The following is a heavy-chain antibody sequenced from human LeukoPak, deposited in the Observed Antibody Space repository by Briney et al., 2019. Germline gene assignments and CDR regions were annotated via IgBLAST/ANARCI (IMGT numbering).Heavy chain of an antibody. D-gene: IGHD6-6*01. Sequence: PSETLSLTCTVSGGSISSSSYYWGWIRQPPGKGLEWIGTIYYSGSTYYNPSLKSRVTISIDTSKNQLSLKLSSVTAADTAVYFCARDGDDSSSWQYWGQGTLVTVSS. CDR2: IYYSGST. CDR3: ARDGDDSSSWQY. V-gene: IGHV4-39*07. CDR1: GGSISSSSYY. J-gene: IGHJ4*02.